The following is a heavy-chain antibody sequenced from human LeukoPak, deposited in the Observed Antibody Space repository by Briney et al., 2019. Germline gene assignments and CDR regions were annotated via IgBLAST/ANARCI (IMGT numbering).Heavy chain of an antibody. CDR1: GFTFSNYA. J-gene: IGHJ4*02. D-gene: IGHD5-24*01. CDR3: ARDGGGGYNQIDF. V-gene: IGHV3-30-3*01. CDR2: VSHDGIQT. Sequence: PGGSLRLSCAASGFTFSNYAKHWVRQGLVKGLESMAVVSHDGIQTYYADSVKGRFTISRDNSKSTLFQQMNSLRAEDTAVYYCARDGGGGYNQIDFWGQGTLVTVSS.